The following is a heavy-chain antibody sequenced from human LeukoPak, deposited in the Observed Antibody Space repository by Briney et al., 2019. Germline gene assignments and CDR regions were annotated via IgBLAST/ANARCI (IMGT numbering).Heavy chain of an antibody. J-gene: IGHJ6*03. CDR3: ARDLWYMDV. CDR2: IKEDGSEI. D-gene: IGHD3-16*01. Sequence: GGSLRLSCAASGFTFSSYWMSWVRQAPGKGLEWVANIKEDGSEIYYVGSVKGRFTISRDNAKNSLYLQMNSLRAEDTAVYYCARDLWYMDVWGKGTTVTVSS. CDR1: GFTFSSYW. V-gene: IGHV3-7*01.